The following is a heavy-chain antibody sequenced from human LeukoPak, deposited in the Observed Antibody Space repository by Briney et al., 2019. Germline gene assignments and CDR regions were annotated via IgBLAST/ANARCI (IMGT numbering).Heavy chain of an antibody. CDR2: IYPGDSDT. D-gene: IGHD5-18*01. Sequence: GESLKISCKGSGYSFTSYWIGWVRQMPGKGLEWMGIIYPGDSDTRYSPSFQGQVTISADKSISTAYLQWSSLKASDTGMYYCARALRGYSYGLFYFDYWGQGTLVTVSS. CDR1: GYSFTSYW. V-gene: IGHV5-51*01. CDR3: ARALRGYSYGLFYFDY. J-gene: IGHJ4*02.